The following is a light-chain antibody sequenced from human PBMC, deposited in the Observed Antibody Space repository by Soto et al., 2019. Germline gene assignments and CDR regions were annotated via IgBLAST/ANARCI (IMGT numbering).Light chain of an antibody. CDR1: SSVVGSYNL. CDR3: CSYAGSSTYV. J-gene: IGLJ1*01. CDR2: EVS. V-gene: IGLV2-23*02. Sequence: SVLTQPASVSGSPGQSITISCTGTSSVVGSYNLASWYQQYPGKAPKLMIYEVSKRPSGVSNRFSGSKSGNTASLTISGLQAEDEVDYYCCSYAGSSTYVFGTGTKVTVL.